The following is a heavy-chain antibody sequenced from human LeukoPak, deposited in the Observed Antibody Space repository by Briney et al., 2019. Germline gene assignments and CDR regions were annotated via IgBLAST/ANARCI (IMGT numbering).Heavy chain of an antibody. D-gene: IGHD5/OR15-5a*01. V-gene: IGHV3-48*01. CDR2: ISSSGSTI. CDR3: STIEDNWFDP. CDR1: GLSFGDYS. J-gene: IGHJ5*02. Sequence: GGSLRLSCTASGLSFGDYSMNWVRQAPGKGVEWVSYISSSGSTIYYADSVKGRFTISRDNAKNSLYLQMNSLRAEDTAVYYCSTIEDNWFDPWGQGTLVTVSS.